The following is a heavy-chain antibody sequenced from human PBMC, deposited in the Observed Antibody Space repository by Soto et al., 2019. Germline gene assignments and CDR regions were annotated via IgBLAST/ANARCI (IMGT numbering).Heavy chain of an antibody. CDR3: ARAGPKYCYGSGSSYNRWFAP. J-gene: IGHJ5*02. D-gene: IGHD3-10*01. CDR2: INHSGST. CDR1: GGSSSGYY. Sequence: SETLSLTCAVYGGSSSGYYWSWIRQPPGKGLEWIGEINHSGSTNYNPSLKSRVTMSVDTSKNQFSRKLSAVTAADTAVYYCARAGPKYCYGSGSSYNRWFAPWGQGTLVTVSS. V-gene: IGHV4-34*01.